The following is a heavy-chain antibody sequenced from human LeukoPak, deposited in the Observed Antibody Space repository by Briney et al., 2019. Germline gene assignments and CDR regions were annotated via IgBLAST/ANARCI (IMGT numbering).Heavy chain of an antibody. J-gene: IGHJ5*02. Sequence: PSRTLSLTCAVSGGSISSGGYSWSWIRQPPGEGLEWLGYIYHSGSTYYNPSLKSRVTISVDRSKNQFSLNMSSVTAAGTAVYYSAREPYGSGGYYKEFPFDPWGQGTLVTASS. D-gene: IGHD3-10*01. V-gene: IGHV4-30-2*01. CDR2: IYHSGST. CDR1: GGSISSGGYS. CDR3: AREPYGSGGYYKEFPFDP.